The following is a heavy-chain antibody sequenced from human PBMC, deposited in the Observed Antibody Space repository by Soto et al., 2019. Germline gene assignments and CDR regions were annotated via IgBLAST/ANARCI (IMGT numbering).Heavy chain of an antibody. CDR1: GYSFRSFW. J-gene: IGHJ3*02. Sequence: GESLKISCKGSGYSFRSFWIGWVRQMPGKGLEWMGIVYPGTSQTTYSPSFQGQVTISADKSISTAYLQWSLKASDTAMYYCARQDPGIDMVLGAFYIWGQGTMVTVSS. D-gene: IGHD6-13*01. CDR2: VYPGTSQT. V-gene: IGHV5-51*01. CDR3: ARQDPGIDMVLGAFYI.